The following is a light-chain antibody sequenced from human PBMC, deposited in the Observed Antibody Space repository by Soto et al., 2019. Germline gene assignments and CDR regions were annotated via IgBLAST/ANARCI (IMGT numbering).Light chain of an antibody. Sequence: DIQMTQSPSSLSTSVGDRVTITCRASQNINTYLNWYQQKPGKAPKLLIFEASSLQSGVPSRFSGSGSRTDFTLTISSPQPEDFATYYCQQSSTAPFTFGPGTKVDIK. CDR2: EAS. CDR3: QQSSTAPFT. CDR1: QNINTY. V-gene: IGKV1-39*01. J-gene: IGKJ3*01.